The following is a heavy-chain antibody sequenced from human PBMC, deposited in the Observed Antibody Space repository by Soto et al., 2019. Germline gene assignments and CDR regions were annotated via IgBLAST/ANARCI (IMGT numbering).Heavy chain of an antibody. CDR3: ARIRVESGNHGYYYYGMDV. D-gene: IGHD1-26*01. CDR1: GFSRSTSGMC. V-gene: IGHV2-70*01. J-gene: IGHJ6*02. Sequence: GPTLVNPTQTLTLTCTFSGFSRSTSGMCVSWIRQPPGKALEWLALIDWDDDKYYSTSLKTRLTISKDTSKNQVVLTMSNMDPVETATYYWARIRVESGNHGYYYYGMDVWGQGT. CDR2: IDWDDDK.